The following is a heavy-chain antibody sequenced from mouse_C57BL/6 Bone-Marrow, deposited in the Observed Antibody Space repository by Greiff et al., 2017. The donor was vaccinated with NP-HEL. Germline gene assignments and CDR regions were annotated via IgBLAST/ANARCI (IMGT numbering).Heavy chain of an antibody. CDR3: ARDWRGDGFAY. D-gene: IGHD3-3*01. CDR1: GFTFSSYA. Sequence: EVQLVESGGGLVKPGGSLKLSCAASGFTFSSYAMSWVRQTPEKRLEWVATISDGGSYTYYPDNVKGRFTISRDNAKNNLYLQMSHLKSEDTAMYYCARDWRGDGFAYWGQGTLVTVSA. V-gene: IGHV5-4*01. J-gene: IGHJ3*01. CDR2: ISDGGSYT.